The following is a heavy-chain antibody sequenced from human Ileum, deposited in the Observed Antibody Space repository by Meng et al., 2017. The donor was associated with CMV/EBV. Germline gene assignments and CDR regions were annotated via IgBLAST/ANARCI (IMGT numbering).Heavy chain of an antibody. CDR3: VRTNYDYWSDYSRFFDY. CDR1: GFTFSSYE. Sequence: GESLKISCAASGFTFSSYEMNWVRQAPGKGLEWVSYISATASTIYYADSVKGRFTISRDNARNSLYLQVNSLTAEDTAVYYCVRTNYDYWSDYSRFFDYWGQGTLVTVSS. V-gene: IGHV3-48*03. J-gene: IGHJ4*02. CDR2: ISATASTI. D-gene: IGHD3-3*01.